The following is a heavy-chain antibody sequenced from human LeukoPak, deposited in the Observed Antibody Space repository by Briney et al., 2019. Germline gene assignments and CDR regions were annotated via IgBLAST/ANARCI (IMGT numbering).Heavy chain of an antibody. J-gene: IGHJ4*02. V-gene: IGHV3-11*06. CDR2: ISSSSSYT. Sequence: GGPLRLSCAASGFTFSDYYMSWIRQAPGKGLEWVSYISSSSSYTNYADSVKGRFTISRDNAKNSLYLQMNGLRAEDTAVYYCARFIAAAGRDYFDYWGQGTLVTVSS. D-gene: IGHD6-13*01. CDR1: GFTFSDYY. CDR3: ARFIAAAGRDYFDY.